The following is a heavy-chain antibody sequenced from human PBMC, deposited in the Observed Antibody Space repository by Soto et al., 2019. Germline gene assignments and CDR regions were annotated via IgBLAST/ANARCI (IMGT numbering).Heavy chain of an antibody. CDR3: ARDSSFGEPFDY. J-gene: IGHJ4*02. CDR2: IYYSGST. D-gene: IGHD3-10*01. Sequence: SATLSLTCAVYGGSTSSGDYYWRWIRQHPGKGLEWIGYIYYSGSTYYNPSLKSRVTISLDTSKNQFSLKLTSVTAADTAVYYCARDSSFGEPFDYWGQGTLVTVSS. CDR1: GGSTSSGDYY. V-gene: IGHV4-31*11.